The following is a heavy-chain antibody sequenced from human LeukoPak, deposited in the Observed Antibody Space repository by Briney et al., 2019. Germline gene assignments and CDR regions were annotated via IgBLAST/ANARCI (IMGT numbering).Heavy chain of an antibody. CDR3: ARGYCTNGVCYSGFDY. CDR1: GGSISSSSYY. V-gene: IGHV4-39*07. CDR2: IYYSGST. Sequence: SETLSLTCTVSGGSISSSSYYWGWIRQPPGKGLEWIGSIYYSGSTYYNPSLKSRVTISVDTSKNQFSLKLSSVTAADTAVYYCARGYCTNGVCYSGFDYWGQGTLVTVSS. D-gene: IGHD2-8*01. J-gene: IGHJ4*02.